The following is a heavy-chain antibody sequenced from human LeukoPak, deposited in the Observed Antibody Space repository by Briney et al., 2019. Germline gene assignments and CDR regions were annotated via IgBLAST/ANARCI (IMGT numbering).Heavy chain of an antibody. CDR1: GFTFSIYW. CDR2: IKEDGSEK. V-gene: IGHV3-7*01. J-gene: IGHJ4*02. Sequence: GGSLRLSCAASGFTFSIYWMTWVRQAPGKGLEWVANIKEDGSEKYYVDSVKGRFTISRDNAKSSMWLQMNSLRDEDTAVYYCARDQTPFYWGQGSLVTVSS. D-gene: IGHD2-15*01. CDR3: ARDQTPFY.